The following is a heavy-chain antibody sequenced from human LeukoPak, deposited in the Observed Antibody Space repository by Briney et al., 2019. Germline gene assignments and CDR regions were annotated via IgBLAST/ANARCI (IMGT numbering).Heavy chain of an antibody. V-gene: IGHV3-48*01. CDR1: GFPFSTYS. CDR3: ATRIPDAFDF. J-gene: IGHJ3*01. CDR2: ISSVSRTI. Sequence: PGGSLRLSCTASGFPFSTYSMNWVRQAPGKGLEWVSYISSVSRTIHYADSVKGRFTISRDNGKNSLYLQVNSLRAEDTAIYYCATRIPDAFDFWGQGTMVTVSS.